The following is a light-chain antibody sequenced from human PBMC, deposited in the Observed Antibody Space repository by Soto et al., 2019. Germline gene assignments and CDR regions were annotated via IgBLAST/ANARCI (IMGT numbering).Light chain of an antibody. J-gene: IGKJ1*01. CDR2: SVF. V-gene: IGKV3-20*01. CDR1: QIGNTNY. CDR3: QHYGHPRWT. Sequence: EMVLTQSPGTLSLSPGERATLHCRASQIGNTNYLAWYQQRPGQPPRLLIYSVFTRANGTPDRFSGSGSGTDFTLTISRVAPEDSALYYCQHYGHPRWTFGPGTRVEIK.